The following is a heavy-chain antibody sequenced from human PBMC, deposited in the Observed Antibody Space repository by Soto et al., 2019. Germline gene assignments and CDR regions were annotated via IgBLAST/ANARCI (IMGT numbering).Heavy chain of an antibody. CDR1: GFTFRNHA. CDR2: VTQSGDYT. J-gene: IGHJ4*02. CDR3: AKGVLDRGVDS. V-gene: IGHV3-23*01. D-gene: IGHD3-10*01. Sequence: EVQVLESGGGLVQPGGSLTLSCATSGFTFRNHAMTWVRQPPGQGLEYVSSVTQSGDYTFYADSLKGRFTISRDTAKSRLFLQMISLTAEDTAIYYCAKGVLDRGVDSWGQGTMDTVSS.